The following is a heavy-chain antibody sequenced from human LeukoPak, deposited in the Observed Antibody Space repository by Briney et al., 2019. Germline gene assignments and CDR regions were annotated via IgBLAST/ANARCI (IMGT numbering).Heavy chain of an antibody. J-gene: IGHJ5*02. V-gene: IGHV4-39*01. CDR2: IYYSGST. D-gene: IGHD2-15*01. CDR1: GGSISSSNYY. Sequence: PSETLSLTCTVSGGSISSSNYYWGWFRQPPGKGLEWIGSIYYSGSTYYTPSLKSRATISVDTSKNQFSLKLSSVTAADTAVYYCARRGTYCSGGSCYFWFDPWGQGTLVTVSS. CDR3: ARRGTYCSGGSCYFWFDP.